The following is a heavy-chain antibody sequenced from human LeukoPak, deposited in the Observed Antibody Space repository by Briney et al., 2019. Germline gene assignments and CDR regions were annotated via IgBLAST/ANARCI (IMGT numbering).Heavy chain of an antibody. CDR2: IYYSGNT. D-gene: IGHD1-14*01. CDR1: GGSISSSSYY. J-gene: IGHJ5*02. Sequence: PSETLSLTCTVSGGSISSSSYYWGWIRQPPGKGLEWIGTIYYSGNTYYNPSLKSRVTISVDTSKNQFSLKLSSVTAADTAVYYCARGLRIRRFDPWGQGTLVTVSS. CDR3: ARGLRIRRFDP. V-gene: IGHV4-39*07.